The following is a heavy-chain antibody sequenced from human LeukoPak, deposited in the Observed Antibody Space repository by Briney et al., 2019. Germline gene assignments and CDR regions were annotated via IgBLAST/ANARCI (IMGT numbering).Heavy chain of an antibody. D-gene: IGHD2-15*01. CDR1: GGSLSSYY. Sequence: PSETLSLTCTVSGGSLSSYYWSWIRQPPGKGLEWIGYIYYSGSTNYNPSLKSRVTISVDTSKNQFSLKLSSVTAADTAVYYCARDGGRGAVDYWGQGTLVTVSS. J-gene: IGHJ4*02. CDR2: IYYSGST. V-gene: IGHV4-59*01. CDR3: ARDGGRGAVDY.